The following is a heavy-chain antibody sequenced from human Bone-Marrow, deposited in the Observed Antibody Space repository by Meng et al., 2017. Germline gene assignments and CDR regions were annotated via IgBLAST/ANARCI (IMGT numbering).Heavy chain of an antibody. CDR2: IYYSGST. CDR1: GGPISSGGYY. D-gene: IGHD2-15*01. Sequence: SEILSSTCTVLGGPISSGGYYWSWIRQHPGKGLEWIGYIYYSGSTYYNPSLKSLVTISVDTSKNQFSLELGSVTAADTAVYYCASRRGRGYCSGGSCYTIYYYYGMDVWGQGTTVTVSS. CDR3: ASRRGRGYCSGGSCYTIYYYYGMDV. V-gene: IGHV4-31*01. J-gene: IGHJ6*02.